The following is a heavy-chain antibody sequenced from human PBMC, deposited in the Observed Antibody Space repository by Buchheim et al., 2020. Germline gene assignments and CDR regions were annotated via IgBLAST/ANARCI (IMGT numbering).Heavy chain of an antibody. J-gene: IGHJ6*02. D-gene: IGHD5-12*01. CDR2: ISYDGSNK. V-gene: IGHV3-30-3*01. CDR1: GFTFSSYA. Sequence: QVQLVESGGGVVQPGRSLRLSCAASGFTFSSYAMHWVRQAPGKGLEWVAVISYDGSNKYYADSVKGRFTISRDNSKNTLYLQINSLRAEDTAVYYCARERTSGYEHYYYYGMNVWGQGTT. CDR3: ARERTSGYEHYYYYGMNV.